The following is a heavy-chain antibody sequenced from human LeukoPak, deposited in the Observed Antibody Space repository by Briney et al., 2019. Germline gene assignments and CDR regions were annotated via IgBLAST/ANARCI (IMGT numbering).Heavy chain of an antibody. CDR1: GGSISSSSYY. CDR2: IYYSGST. V-gene: IGHV4-39*01. J-gene: IGHJ6*03. CDR3: ARGRNSYPLPYYYYMDV. Sequence: PSETLSLTCTVSGGSISSSSYYWGWIRQPPGKGLEWIGSIYYSGSTYYNPSLKSRVTISVDTSKNQFSLKLSSVTAADTAVYYCARGRNSYPLPYYYYMDVWGKGTTVTVSS. D-gene: IGHD5-18*01.